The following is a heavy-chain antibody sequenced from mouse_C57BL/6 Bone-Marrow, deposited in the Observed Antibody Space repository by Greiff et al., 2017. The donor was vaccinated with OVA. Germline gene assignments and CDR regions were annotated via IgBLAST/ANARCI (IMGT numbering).Heavy chain of an antibody. D-gene: IGHD1-1*01. J-gene: IGHJ1*03. CDR1: GFTFSDYG. CDR2: ISSGSSTI. CDR3: ARGGSSPYWYFDV. V-gene: IGHV5-17*01. Sequence: DVMLVESGGGLVKPGGSLKLSCAASGFTFSDYGMHWVRQAPEKGLEWVAYISSGSSTIYYADTVKGRFTISRDNAKNTLFLQMTSLRSEETAMYYCARGGSSPYWYFDVWGTGTTVTVSS.